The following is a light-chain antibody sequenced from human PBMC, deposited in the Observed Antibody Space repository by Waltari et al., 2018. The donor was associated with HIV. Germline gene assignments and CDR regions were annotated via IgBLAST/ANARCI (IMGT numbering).Light chain of an antibody. J-gene: IGLJ1*01. CDR1: SSNIGAGYD. Sequence: QSVLTQPPSVSGAPRQRVTIPCTGSSSNIGAGYDVHWYQQLPGTAPKLLIYGNSNRPSGVPDRFSGSKSGTSASLAITGLQAEDEADYYCQSYDSSLSGSGVFGTGTKVTVL. CDR3: QSYDSSLSGSGV. CDR2: GNS. V-gene: IGLV1-40*01.